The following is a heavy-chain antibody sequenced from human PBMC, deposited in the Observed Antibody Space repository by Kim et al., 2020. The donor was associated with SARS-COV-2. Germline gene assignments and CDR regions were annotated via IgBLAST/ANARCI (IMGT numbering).Heavy chain of an antibody. CDR2: MNPNSGNT. CDR1: GYTFTSYD. V-gene: IGHV1-8*01. D-gene: IGHD5-12*01. CDR3: ARRRIVATPHWFDP. Sequence: ASVKVSCKASGYTFTSYDINWVRQATGQGLEWMGWMNPNSGNTGYAQKFQGRVTMTRNTSISTAYMELSSLRSEDTAVYYCARRRIVATPHWFDPWGQGTLVTVSS. J-gene: IGHJ5*02.